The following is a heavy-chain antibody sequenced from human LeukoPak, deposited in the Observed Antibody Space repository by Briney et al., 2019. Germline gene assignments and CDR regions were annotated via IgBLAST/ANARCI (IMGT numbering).Heavy chain of an antibody. D-gene: IGHD2-15*01. V-gene: IGHV1-18*01. J-gene: IGHJ4*02. CDR2: ISAYNGNT. Sequence: ASVKVSCKASGYTFNNYGISWVRQAPGQGLEWMAWISAYNGNTNYALKLRGRVTMTTDTSMSTAYMELRSLRSDDTAVYYCARDEKRYCSGGSCPAYFDYWGQGTLVTVSS. CDR3: ARDEKRYCSGGSCPAYFDY. CDR1: GYTFNNYG.